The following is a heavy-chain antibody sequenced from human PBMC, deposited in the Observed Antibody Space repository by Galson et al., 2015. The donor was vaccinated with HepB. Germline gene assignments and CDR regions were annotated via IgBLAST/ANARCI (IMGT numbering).Heavy chain of an antibody. Sequence: ETLSLTCTVSGGSVSSGSYYWSWIRQPPGKGLEWIGYIYYSGSTNYNPSLKSRVTISVDTSKNQFSLKLSSVTAADTAVYYCAREADRDWFDPWGQGTLVTVSS. J-gene: IGHJ5*02. V-gene: IGHV4-61*01. CDR1: GGSVSSGSYY. CDR2: IYYSGST. CDR3: AREADRDWFDP. D-gene: IGHD3-10*01.